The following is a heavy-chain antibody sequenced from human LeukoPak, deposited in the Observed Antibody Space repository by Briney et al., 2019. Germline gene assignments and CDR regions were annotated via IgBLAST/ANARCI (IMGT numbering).Heavy chain of an antibody. CDR3: ARIQGRGSRLVRYYYGMDV. CDR2: INHSGST. D-gene: IGHD3-9*01. J-gene: IGHJ6*02. Sequence: SETLSLTCTVSGGSISSSSYYWSWIRQPPGKGLEWIGEINHSGSTNYNPSLKSRVTISVDTSKNQFSLKLSSVTAADTAVYYCARIQGRGSRLVRYYYGMDVWGQGTTVTVSS. CDR1: GGSISSSSYY. V-gene: IGHV4-39*07.